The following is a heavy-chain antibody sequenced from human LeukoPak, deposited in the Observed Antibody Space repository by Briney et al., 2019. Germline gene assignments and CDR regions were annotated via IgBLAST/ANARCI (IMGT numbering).Heavy chain of an antibody. D-gene: IGHD3-3*01. CDR2: IYYSGST. Sequence: PSETLSLTCTVSGDSISSYYWSWIRQPPGKGLEWIGYIYYSGSTNYNPSLKSRVTISVDTSKNQFSLKLSSVTAADTAVYYCARDLTPLEWFSTGYGMDVWGQGTTVTVSS. CDR3: ARDLTPLEWFSTGYGMDV. V-gene: IGHV4-59*01. CDR1: GDSISSYY. J-gene: IGHJ6*02.